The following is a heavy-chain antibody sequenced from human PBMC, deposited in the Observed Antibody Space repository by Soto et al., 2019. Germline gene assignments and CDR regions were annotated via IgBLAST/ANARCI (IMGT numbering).Heavy chain of an antibody. CDR2: IYYSGST. CDR1: GGSISSYY. Sequence: LETLSLTCTVSGGSISSYYWSCIRQPPGKGLEWIGYIYYSGSTNYNPSLKSRVTISVDTSKNQFSLKLSSVTAADTAVYYCAKVNDFWTGYYSTNWFDPWGQGTLVTVSS. D-gene: IGHD3-3*01. V-gene: IGHV4-59*01. CDR3: AKVNDFWTGYYSTNWFDP. J-gene: IGHJ5*02.